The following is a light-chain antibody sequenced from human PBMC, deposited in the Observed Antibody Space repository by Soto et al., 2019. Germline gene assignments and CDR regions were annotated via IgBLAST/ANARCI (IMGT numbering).Light chain of an antibody. CDR1: QGISSA. CDR2: DAS. CDR3: QQLKSYPFT. Sequence: AIQLTQSPSSLSASVGDRVSITCRASQGISSALAWYQHKPGKPPKILIYDASSLQSGVPSMFSGSESGTECTLTISSLQPEDFATYYCQQLKSYPFTFGQGTRLEIK. V-gene: IGKV1-13*02. J-gene: IGKJ5*01.